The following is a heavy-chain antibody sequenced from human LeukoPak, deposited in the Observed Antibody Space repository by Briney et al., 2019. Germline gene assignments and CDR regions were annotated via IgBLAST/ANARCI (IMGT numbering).Heavy chain of an antibody. CDR3: AKTRIAVAGPYYFDY. V-gene: IGHV3-23*01. D-gene: IGHD6-19*01. J-gene: IGHJ4*02. Sequence: SWVRQAPXKGLEWVSAISGSGGSTYYADSVKGRFTISRDNSKNTLYLQMNSLRAEDTAVYYCAKTRIAVAGPYYFDYWGQGTLVTVSS. CDR2: ISGSGGST.